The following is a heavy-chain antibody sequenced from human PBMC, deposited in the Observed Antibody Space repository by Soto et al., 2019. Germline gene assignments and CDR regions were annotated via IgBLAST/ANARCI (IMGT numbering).Heavy chain of an antibody. J-gene: IGHJ2*01. D-gene: IGHD1-26*01. CDR2: IKGDGCAT. Sequence: EVQLVESGGGLVQPGGSRRLSCAASGFTFRDRWIHWVRRAPGKGLEWVSRIKGDGCATNYVDSVKGRFTISRDNAENTVFLQMNSLRDEDTAVYYCARDHSGSYRTYWYFDLWGRGTLVTVSS. V-gene: IGHV3-74*01. CDR1: GFTFRDRW. CDR3: ARDHSGSYRTYWYFDL.